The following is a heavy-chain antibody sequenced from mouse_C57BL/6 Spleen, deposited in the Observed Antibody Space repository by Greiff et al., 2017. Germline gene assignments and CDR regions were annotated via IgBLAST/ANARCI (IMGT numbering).Heavy chain of an antibody. J-gene: IGHJ2*01. Sequence: EVQLQQSGPELVKPGASVKISCKASGYTFTDYYMNWVKQSHGKSLEWIGDINPNNGGTSYNQKFKGKATLTVDKSSSTAYMELRSLTSEDSAVYYCARAIYYDYDYYFDYWGQGTTLTVSS. V-gene: IGHV1-26*01. CDR1: GYTFTDYY. CDR2: INPNNGGT. D-gene: IGHD2-4*01. CDR3: ARAIYYDYDYYFDY.